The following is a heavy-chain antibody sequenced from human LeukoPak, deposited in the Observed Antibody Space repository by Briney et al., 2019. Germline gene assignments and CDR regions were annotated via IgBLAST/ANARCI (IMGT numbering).Heavy chain of an antibody. Sequence: KPGGSLRLSCAASGFTFSSYIMNGVRQAPGKGLEWVASISRNSTYIHYADSVKGRFTISRDNARNSLFLQMNSLRAEDTAIYYCASDEGNYFDYWGQGTLVTVSS. CDR2: ISRNSTYI. CDR3: ASDEGNYFDY. J-gene: IGHJ4*02. CDR1: GFTFSSYI. V-gene: IGHV3-21*01.